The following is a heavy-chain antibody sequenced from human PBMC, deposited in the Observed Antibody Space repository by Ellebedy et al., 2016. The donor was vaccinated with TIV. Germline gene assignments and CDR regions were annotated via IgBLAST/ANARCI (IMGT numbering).Heavy chain of an antibody. D-gene: IGHD4-17*01. V-gene: IGHV3-7*01. CDR1: GFNFRSYW. Sequence: GGSLRLSCAASGFNFRSYWMTWARQAPGKRLEWVAKIRQEGDEIYYVESVKGRFTISRDNAKNSLFLQMNSLRVEDTAVYYCARRASYGDYAVQVNPWFDPWGQGTLVTVSS. CDR3: ARRASYGDYAVQVNPWFDP. J-gene: IGHJ5*02. CDR2: IRQEGDEI.